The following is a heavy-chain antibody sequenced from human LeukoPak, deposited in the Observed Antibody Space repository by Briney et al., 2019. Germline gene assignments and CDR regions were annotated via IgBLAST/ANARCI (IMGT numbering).Heavy chain of an antibody. J-gene: IGHJ5*02. Sequence: ASAKVSCKASGYTFTSYGISWVRQAPGQGLEWMGWISAYNGNTNYAQKLQGRVTMTTDTSTSTAYMELRSLRSDDTAVYYCARSYYYGSEFDPWGQGTLVTVSS. CDR2: ISAYNGNT. V-gene: IGHV1-18*01. CDR3: ARSYYYGSEFDP. CDR1: GYTFTSYG. D-gene: IGHD3-10*01.